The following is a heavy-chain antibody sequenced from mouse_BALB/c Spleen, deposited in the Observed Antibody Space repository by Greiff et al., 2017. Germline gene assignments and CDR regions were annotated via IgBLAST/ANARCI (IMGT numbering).Heavy chain of an antibody. J-gene: IGHJ2*01. CDR2: ISSGSSTI. CDR3: ARDYYYGSSRTYFDY. Sequence: EVMLVESGGGLVQPGGSRKLSCAASGFTFSSFGMHWVRQAPEKGLEWVAYISSGSSTIYYADTVKGRFTISRDNPKNTLFLQMTSLRSEDTAMYYCARDYYYGSSRTYFDYWGQGTTLTVSS. D-gene: IGHD1-1*01. CDR1: GFTFSSFG. V-gene: IGHV5-17*02.